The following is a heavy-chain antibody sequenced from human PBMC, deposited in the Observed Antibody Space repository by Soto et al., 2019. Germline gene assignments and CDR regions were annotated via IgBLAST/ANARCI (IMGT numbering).Heavy chain of an antibody. CDR2: ISYDGSNK. Sequence: GGSLRLSCAASGFTFSSYGMHWVRQAPGKGLEWVAVISYDGSNKYYADSVKGRFTISRDNAKNTLYLQMNSLRAEDTAVYYCAKDYLDFAGWDGLLANPTWFDPWGQGTLVTVSS. J-gene: IGHJ5*02. D-gene: IGHD3-3*01. V-gene: IGHV3-30*18. CDR3: AKDYLDFAGWDGLLANPTWFDP. CDR1: GFTFSSYG.